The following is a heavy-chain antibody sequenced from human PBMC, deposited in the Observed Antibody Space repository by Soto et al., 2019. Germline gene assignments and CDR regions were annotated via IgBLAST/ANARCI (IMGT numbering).Heavy chain of an antibody. CDR3: ARGDREDIEEVVGVRPGEYSMDV. Sequence: QVHLVESGGGVVQPGSSLRLSCAASEFTFRIFAMHWLRQSPGKGLEWVAVISYDGSRKADSVKGRFTVSRDNSWNTLYLQMNSLRAEYTAIYYCARGDREDIEEVVGVRPGEYSMDVWGQGTTVTVSS. CDR1: EFTFRIFA. D-gene: IGHD1-26*01. CDR2: ISYDGSRK. J-gene: IGHJ6*02. V-gene: IGHV3-30-3*01.